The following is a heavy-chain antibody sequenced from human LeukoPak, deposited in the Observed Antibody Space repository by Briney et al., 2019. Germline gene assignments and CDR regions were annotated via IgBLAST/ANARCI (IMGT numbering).Heavy chain of an antibody. V-gene: IGHV3-23*01. J-gene: IGHJ4*02. CDR1: GFTFSSYA. D-gene: IGHD3-22*01. CDR3: ATYYAGY. Sequence: GGSLRLSWSALGFTFSSYAMGWARPPPGKGLEWVSAISASGGSTYYADSVKSRFTIPRDNSKNTLYLQMNSLRAEDTAVYYCATYYAGYWGQGTLVTVSS. CDR2: ISASGGST.